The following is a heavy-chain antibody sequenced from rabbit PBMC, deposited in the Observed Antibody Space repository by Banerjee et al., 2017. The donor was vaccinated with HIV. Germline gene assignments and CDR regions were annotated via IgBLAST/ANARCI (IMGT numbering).Heavy chain of an antibody. D-gene: IGHD1-1*01. CDR3: ARLAYASSSGYDL. J-gene: IGHJ3*01. CDR2: IYPDYGST. V-gene: IGHV1S45*01. CDR1: GFSFSSSYY. Sequence: QEQLVESGGGLVKPGASLTLTCTASGFSFSSSYYMCWVRQAPGKGLEWIAYIYPDYGSTDYASWVNGRFTISLDNAQNTVFLQMTSLTAADTATYFCARLAYASSSGYDLWGQGTLVTVS.